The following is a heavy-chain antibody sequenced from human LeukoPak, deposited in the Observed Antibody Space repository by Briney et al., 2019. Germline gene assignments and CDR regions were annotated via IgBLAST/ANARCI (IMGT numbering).Heavy chain of an antibody. CDR2: INHSGST. CDR3: ARLRLGSGYYYGSGSYPKGFDP. J-gene: IGHJ5*02. CDR1: GGSFSGYY. V-gene: IGHV4-34*01. D-gene: IGHD3-10*01. Sequence: SETLSLTCAVYGGSFSGYYWSWIRQPPGKGLEWIGEINHSGSTNYNPSLKSRVTISVDTSKNQFSLKLSSVTAADTAAYYCARLRLGSGYYYGSGSYPKGFDPWGQGTLVTVSS.